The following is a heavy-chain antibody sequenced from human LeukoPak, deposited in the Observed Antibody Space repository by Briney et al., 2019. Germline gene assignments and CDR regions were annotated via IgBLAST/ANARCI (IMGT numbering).Heavy chain of an antibody. CDR2: INPNSGGT. J-gene: IGHJ4*02. V-gene: IGHV1-2*06. Sequence: ASVKVSCKASGYTFTGYYMHWVRQAPGQGLEWMGRINPNSGGTNYVQIFQGRVTMTRDTSINTAYMGLTNLRSDDTAVYYCARIAAYQDFDYWGQGTLVTVSS. CDR3: ARIAAYQDFDY. D-gene: IGHD6-25*01. CDR1: GYTFTGYY.